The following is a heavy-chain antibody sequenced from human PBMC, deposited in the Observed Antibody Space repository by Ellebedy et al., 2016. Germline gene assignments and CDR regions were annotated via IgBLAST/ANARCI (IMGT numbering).Heavy chain of an antibody. J-gene: IGHJ4*02. CDR2: IKQDGSEK. V-gene: IGHV3-7*01. CDR1: GFTFSSYW. CDR3: ARDQEQTIPMGTDY. D-gene: IGHD3-3*01. Sequence: GESLKISXAASGFTFSSYWMSWVRQAPGKGLEWVANIKQDGSEKYYVDSVKGRFTISRDNAKNSLYLQMNSLRDEDTAVYYCARDQEQTIPMGTDYWGQGTLVTVSS.